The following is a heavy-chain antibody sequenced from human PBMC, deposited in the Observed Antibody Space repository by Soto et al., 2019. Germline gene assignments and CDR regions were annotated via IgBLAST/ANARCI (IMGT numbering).Heavy chain of an antibody. D-gene: IGHD3-9*01. CDR3: ARDRVEDFDWLDSNKFDY. Sequence: GGSLRLSCAASGFTFSSYGMHWVRQAPGKGLEWVAVIWYDGSNKYYADSVKGRFTISRDNSKNTLYLQMNSLRAEDTAVYYCARDRVEDFDWLDSNKFDYWGQGTLVTVSS. V-gene: IGHV3-33*01. CDR1: GFTFSSYG. CDR2: IWYDGSNK. J-gene: IGHJ4*02.